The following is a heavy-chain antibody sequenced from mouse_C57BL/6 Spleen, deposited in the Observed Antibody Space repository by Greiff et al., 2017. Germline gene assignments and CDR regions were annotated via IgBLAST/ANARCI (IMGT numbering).Heavy chain of an antibody. CDR3: TREHYNGSGAKDD. Sequence: DVQLVESGEGLVKPGGSLKLSCAASGFTFSSYAMSWVRQTPEKRLEWVAYISSGGDDIYYADTVKGRFTNSGDNARNTLYLQMSSLKTENTDMYYCTREHYNGSGAKDDWGQGTTVTV. CDR2: ISSGGDDI. CDR1: GFTFSSYA. J-gene: IGHJ4*01. V-gene: IGHV5-9-1*02. D-gene: IGHD1-1*01.